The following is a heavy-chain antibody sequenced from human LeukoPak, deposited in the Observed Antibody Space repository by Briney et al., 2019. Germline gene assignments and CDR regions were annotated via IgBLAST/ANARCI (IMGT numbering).Heavy chain of an antibody. CDR3: ARAYRGYSYGYVYGYYYMDV. V-gene: IGHV4-59*12. Sequence: SETLSLTCTVSGASISSYYWSWIRQPPGKGLEWIGYVYYRGSSDYNPSLKSRVTMSVDTSKNQFSLKLSSVTAADTAVYYCARAYRGYSYGYVYGYYYMDVWGKGTTVTVSS. CDR2: VYYRGSS. CDR1: GASISSYY. J-gene: IGHJ6*03. D-gene: IGHD5-18*01.